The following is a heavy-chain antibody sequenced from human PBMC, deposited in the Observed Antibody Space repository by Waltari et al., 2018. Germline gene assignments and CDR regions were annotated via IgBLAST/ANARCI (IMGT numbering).Heavy chain of an antibody. V-gene: IGHV4-59*01. D-gene: IGHD3-22*01. CDR3: AREEFNYYDSSGYYYL. J-gene: IGHJ4*02. Sequence: QVQLQESGPGLVKPSETLSLTCPVSGGSISSYYWSWIRQPPGKGLEWIGYIYYSGSTNYNPSLKSRVTISVDTSKNQFSLKLSSVTAADTAVYYCAREEFNYYDSSGYYYLWGQGTLVTVSS. CDR2: IYYSGST. CDR1: GGSISSYY.